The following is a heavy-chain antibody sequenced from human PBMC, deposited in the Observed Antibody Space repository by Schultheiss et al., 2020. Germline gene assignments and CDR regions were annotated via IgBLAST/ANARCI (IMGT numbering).Heavy chain of an antibody. CDR1: GGSISSYY. CDR3: ARGRGTRNRISVSGVVTTPYFDY. Sequence: SQTLSLTCTVSGGSISSYYWSWIRQPPGKGLEWIGEINHSGSTNYNPSLKSRVTISVDTSKNQFSLKLSSMTAADTAVYYCARGRGTRNRISVSGVVTTPYFDYWGQGILVTVSS. V-gene: IGHV4-59*12. J-gene: IGHJ4*02. D-gene: IGHD3-3*01. CDR2: INHSGST.